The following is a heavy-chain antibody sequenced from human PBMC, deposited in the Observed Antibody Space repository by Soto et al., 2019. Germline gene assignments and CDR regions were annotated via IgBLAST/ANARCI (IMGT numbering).Heavy chain of an antibody. CDR3: ARGSSNAFDM. CDR2: IKPDGSDK. J-gene: IGHJ3*02. Sequence: EVPLVESGGGLVQPGESLRLSCAASGFSFYNYWMNWVRQAPGKGPEWVANIKPDGSDKNYVDSVKGRFTISRDNAKNSLFLQMNSLRAEDTAVYYCARGSSNAFDMWGQGTMVTVSS. CDR1: GFSFYNYW. V-gene: IGHV3-7*02.